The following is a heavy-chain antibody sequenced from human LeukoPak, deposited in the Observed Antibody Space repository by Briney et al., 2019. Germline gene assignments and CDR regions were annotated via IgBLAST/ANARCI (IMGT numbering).Heavy chain of an antibody. Sequence: ASVKVSCKASGYTFTSYAMNWVRQAPGQGLEWMGWINTNTGNPTYAQGFTGRFVFSLDTSVSTAYLQISSLKAEDTAVYYCARELPGYSSSWYHFDYWGQGTLVTVSS. J-gene: IGHJ4*02. CDR3: ARELPGYSSSWYHFDY. D-gene: IGHD6-13*01. V-gene: IGHV7-4-1*02. CDR2: INTNTGNP. CDR1: GYTFTSYA.